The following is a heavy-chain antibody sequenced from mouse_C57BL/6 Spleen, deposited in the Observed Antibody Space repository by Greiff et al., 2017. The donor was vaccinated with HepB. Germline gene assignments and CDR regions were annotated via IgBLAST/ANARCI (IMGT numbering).Heavy chain of an antibody. CDR3: ARYGDGDYFDD. CDR1: GFTFTDYY. CDR2: IRNKANGYTT. V-gene: IGHV7-3*01. J-gene: IGHJ2*01. D-gene: IGHD1-2*01. Sequence: EVQGVESGGGLVQPGGSLSLSCAASGFTFTDYYMSWVRQPPGKALEWLGFIRNKANGYTTEYSASVKGRFTISRDNSQSILYLQMNALRAEDSAAYYCARYGDGDYFDDWGQGTTLTVSS.